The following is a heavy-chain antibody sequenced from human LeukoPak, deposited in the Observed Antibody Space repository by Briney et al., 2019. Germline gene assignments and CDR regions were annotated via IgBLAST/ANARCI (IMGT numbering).Heavy chain of an antibody. CDR1: GFTFSSYG. D-gene: IGHD3-22*01. Sequence: PGGSLRLSCAASGFTFSSYGMHWVRQAPGKGLEWVSAISGSGDITYYAESVKGRFTITRDNAKNTLFLQMNSLRAEDTAVYYCAKPLYFDNSGYYDWFFDYWGQGTLVTVSS. J-gene: IGHJ4*02. CDR3: AKPLYFDNSGYYDWFFDY. V-gene: IGHV3-23*01. CDR2: ISGSGDIT.